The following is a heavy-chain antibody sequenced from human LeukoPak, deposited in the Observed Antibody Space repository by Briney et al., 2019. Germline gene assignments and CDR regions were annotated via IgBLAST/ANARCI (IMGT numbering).Heavy chain of an antibody. D-gene: IGHD3-22*01. Sequence: GGSLRLSCAASGFTFDDYAMHWVRQAPGKGLEWVSGISWNSGSIGYADSVKGRFTISRDNAKNSLYLQMNSLRAEDTALYYCAKDSGYYDSSGPIDYWGQGTLVTVSS. CDR3: AKDSGYYDSSGPIDY. CDR2: ISWNSGSI. CDR1: GFTFDDYA. J-gene: IGHJ4*02. V-gene: IGHV3-9*01.